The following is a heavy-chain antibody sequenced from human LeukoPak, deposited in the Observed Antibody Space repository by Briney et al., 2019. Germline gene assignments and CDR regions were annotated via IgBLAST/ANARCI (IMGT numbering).Heavy chain of an antibody. CDR2: ISSSSSYI. CDR1: GFTFSSYS. Sequence: GGSLRLSCAASGFTFSSYSMNWVRQAPGKGLEWVSSISSSSSYIYYADSVKGRFTISRDNSKNTLYLQMNSLRAEDTAVYYCARDGGFGELLAVFDYWGQGTLVTVSS. J-gene: IGHJ4*02. D-gene: IGHD3-10*01. CDR3: ARDGGFGELLAVFDY. V-gene: IGHV3-21*01.